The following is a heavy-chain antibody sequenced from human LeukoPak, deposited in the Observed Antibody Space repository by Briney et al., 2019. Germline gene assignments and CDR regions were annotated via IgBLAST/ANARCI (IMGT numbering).Heavy chain of an antibody. CDR3: ARGGPAYHDILTGYYPYGMDV. V-gene: IGHV3-48*03. Sequence: GGSLRLSCAASGFPFSSYEMNWVRQAPGKGLEWVSYISSSGSTIYYADSVKGRFTISRDNAKNSLYLQMNSLRAEDTAVYYCARGGPAYHDILTGYYPYGMDVWGKGTTVTVSS. J-gene: IGHJ6*04. CDR1: GFPFSSYE. CDR2: ISSSGSTI. D-gene: IGHD3-9*01.